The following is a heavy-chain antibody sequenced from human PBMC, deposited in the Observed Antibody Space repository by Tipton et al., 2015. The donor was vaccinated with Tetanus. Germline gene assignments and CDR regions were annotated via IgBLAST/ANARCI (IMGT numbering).Heavy chain of an antibody. CDR3: ARDYDYDSSGYYRYWYFDL. Sequence: QSGPEVKKPGASVKVSCKASGYTFTGYYMHWVRQAPGQGLEWMGWINPNSGGTNYAQKFQGRVTMTRDTSISTAYMELSRLRSDDTAVYYCARDYDYDSSGYYRYWYFDLWGRGTLVTVSS. CDR1: GYTFTGYY. V-gene: IGHV1-2*02. D-gene: IGHD3-22*01. J-gene: IGHJ2*01. CDR2: INPNSGGT.